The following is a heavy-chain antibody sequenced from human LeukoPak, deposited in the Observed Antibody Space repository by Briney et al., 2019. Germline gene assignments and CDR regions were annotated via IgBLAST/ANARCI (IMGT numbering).Heavy chain of an antibody. CDR3: ARHGGSYTFDL. CDR1: GGSFSSYY. Sequence: SETLSLTCTVSGGSFSSYYWSCIRQPPGKGLELIGYMYDSGSTNYNPSLKSRVTISVDTSKNQFSLRLNSVTAADTAVYYCARHGGSYTFDLWGQGVLVTVSS. J-gene: IGHJ4*02. V-gene: IGHV4-59*01. CDR2: MYDSGST. D-gene: IGHD1-26*01.